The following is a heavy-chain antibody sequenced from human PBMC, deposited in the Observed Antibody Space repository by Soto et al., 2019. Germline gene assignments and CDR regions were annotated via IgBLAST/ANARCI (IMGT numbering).Heavy chain of an antibody. CDR3: ATVGAVLRVAGAIDY. D-gene: IGHD6-19*01. CDR2: FDPEDGET. Sequence: ASVKVSCKVSGYTLTELSMHWVRQAPGKGLEWMGGFDPEDGETIYAQKFQGRVTMTEDTSTDTAYMELSSLRSEDTAVYHCATVGAVLRVAGAIDYWGQGTLVTVSS. V-gene: IGHV1-24*01. CDR1: GYTLTELS. J-gene: IGHJ4*02.